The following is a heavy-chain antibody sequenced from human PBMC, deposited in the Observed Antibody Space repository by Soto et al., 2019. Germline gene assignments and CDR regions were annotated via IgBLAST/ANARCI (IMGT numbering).Heavy chain of an antibody. CDR2: INHSGST. CDR1: GGSFSGYY. D-gene: IGHD6-6*01. Sequence: SETLSLTCAVYGGSFSGYYWSWIRQPPGKGLEWIGEINHSGSTNYNPSLKSRVTISVDTSKNQFSLKRSSVTAADTAVYYCARRSSAGSYYFDYGGKETLVTV. CDR3: ARRSSAGSYYFDY. J-gene: IGHJ4*02. V-gene: IGHV4-34*01.